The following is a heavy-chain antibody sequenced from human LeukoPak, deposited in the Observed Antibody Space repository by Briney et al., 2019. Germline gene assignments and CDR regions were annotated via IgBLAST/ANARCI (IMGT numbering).Heavy chain of an antibody. CDR2: IYYSGNT. Sequence: SETLSLTCTVSGGSISSRTHYWGWIRLAPGKGLEWIGSIYYSGNTYYNPSLKSRVTISVDTSKNEFSLRLRSVTAADTAMFFCARHAGGDYKIDLWGQGTLVTVSS. J-gene: IGHJ5*02. V-gene: IGHV4-39*01. CDR3: ARHAGGDYKIDL. D-gene: IGHD4-11*01. CDR1: GGSISSRTHY.